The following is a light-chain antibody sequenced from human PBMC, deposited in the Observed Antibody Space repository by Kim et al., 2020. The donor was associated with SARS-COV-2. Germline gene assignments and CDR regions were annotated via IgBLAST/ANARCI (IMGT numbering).Light chain of an antibody. CDR2: QDS. CDR1: KLGDKY. Sequence: PGQTASITCSGDKLGDKYACWYQQKPGQSPVLVIYQDSKRPSGIPERFSGSNSGKTATLTISGTQAMDEADYYCQAWDSSTAEVVFGGGTQLTVL. J-gene: IGLJ2*01. CDR3: QAWDSSTAEVV. V-gene: IGLV3-1*01.